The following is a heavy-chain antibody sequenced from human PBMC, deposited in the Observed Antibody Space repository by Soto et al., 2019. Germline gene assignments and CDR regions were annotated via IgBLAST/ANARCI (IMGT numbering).Heavy chain of an antibody. D-gene: IGHD2-8*01. CDR2: ISGSGGST. Sequence: LRLSCAASGFTFSSYAMSRVRQAPGKGLEWVSAISGSGGSTYYADSVKGRFTISRDNSKNTLYLQMNSLRAEDTAVYYCAKDTPRGYCTNGVCHLWGQGTMVTVSS. CDR3: AKDTPRGYCTNGVCHL. CDR1: GFTFSSYA. V-gene: IGHV3-23*01. J-gene: IGHJ3*01.